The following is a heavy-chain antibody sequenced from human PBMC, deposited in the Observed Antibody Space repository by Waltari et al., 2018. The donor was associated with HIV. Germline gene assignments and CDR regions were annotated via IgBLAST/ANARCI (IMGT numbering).Heavy chain of an antibody. J-gene: IGHJ4*02. CDR1: GGSISSSAYY. V-gene: IGHV4-39*01. D-gene: IGHD3-3*02. CDR2: MDNSGGT. CDR3: ENGARSMDFDY. Sequence: QLQLQESGPGLVKPSETLSLTCTVSGGSISSSAYYWGWIRRPPGKGLVWMGTMDNSGGTYYSPSLMSRVTMSLDTSKSQFSLKLGSVTAAATAVYYWENGARSMDFDYWGQGTLVIVSS.